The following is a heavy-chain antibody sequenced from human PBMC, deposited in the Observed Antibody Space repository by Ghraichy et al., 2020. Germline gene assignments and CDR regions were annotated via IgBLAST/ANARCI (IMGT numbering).Heavy chain of an antibody. J-gene: IGHJ6*03. V-gene: IGHV3-7*01. CDR2: IKQDGSEK. Sequence: GGSLRLSCAASGFTFSSYWMSWVRQAPGKGLEWVANIKQDGSEKYYVDSVKGQFTISRDNAKNSLYLQMNSLRAEDTAVYYCAREPSEITIFGVVTDYYYYYYMDVWGKGTTVTVSS. D-gene: IGHD3-3*01. CDR3: AREPSEITIFGVVTDYYYYYYMDV. CDR1: GFTFSSYW.